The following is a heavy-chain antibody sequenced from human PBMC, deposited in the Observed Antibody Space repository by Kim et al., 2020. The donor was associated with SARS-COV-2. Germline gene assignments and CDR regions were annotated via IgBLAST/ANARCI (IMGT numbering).Heavy chain of an antibody. CDR1: GGSISSYY. CDR3: AREGGSGYDFGY. J-gene: IGHJ4*02. V-gene: IGHV4-59*13. CDR2: IYYSGST. Sequence: SETLSLTCTVSGGSISSYYWSWIRQPPGKGLEWIGYIYYSGSTNYNPSLKSRVTISVDTSKNQFSLKLSSVTAADTAVYYCAREGGSGYDFGYWGQGTLVTVSS. D-gene: IGHD5-12*01.